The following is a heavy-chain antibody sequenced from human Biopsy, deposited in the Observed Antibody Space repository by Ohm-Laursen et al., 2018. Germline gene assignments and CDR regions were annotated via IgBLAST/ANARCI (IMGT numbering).Heavy chain of an antibody. J-gene: IGHJ3*02. Sequence: TLSLTCPVSGGSISGSSWSWIRQAPGKGLEWIGYISYSRDTNYNPSLKSRITISVDTSKNQFSPKLTSVTAADTAVYYCAKHGSGWTGDDAFHIWGQGTMVTVSS. D-gene: IGHD6-19*01. CDR3: AKHGSGWTGDDAFHI. CDR2: ISYSRDT. CDR1: GGSISGSS. V-gene: IGHV4-59*08.